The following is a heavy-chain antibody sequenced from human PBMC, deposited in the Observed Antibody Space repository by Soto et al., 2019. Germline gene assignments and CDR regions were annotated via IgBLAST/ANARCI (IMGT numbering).Heavy chain of an antibody. CDR3: ARETYSNYEVWFDP. CDR2: ISSSSSTL. CDR1: GFTFSSYS. Sequence: GGSLRLSCAASGFTFSSYSMNWVRQAPGKGLEWVSYISSSSSTLYYADSVKGRFTISRDNAKNSLYLQMNSLRAEDTAVYYCARETYSNYEVWFDPWGQGTLVTVSS. J-gene: IGHJ5*02. V-gene: IGHV3-48*01. D-gene: IGHD4-4*01.